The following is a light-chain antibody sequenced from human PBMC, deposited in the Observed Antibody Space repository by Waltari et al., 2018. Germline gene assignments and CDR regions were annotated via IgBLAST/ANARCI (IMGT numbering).Light chain of an antibody. CDR1: QSITTW. J-gene: IGKJ2*01. CDR3: QHYHSYPVT. Sequence: DIQMTQSPSTLSASVGDRVIITCRANQSITTWLAWYQHKPGKAPDLLISNSFTLQNGVPSRFSGSGSGTEFTLTISSLQPDDFATYYCQHYHSYPVTFGQGTKVEIK. CDR2: NSF. V-gene: IGKV1-5*03.